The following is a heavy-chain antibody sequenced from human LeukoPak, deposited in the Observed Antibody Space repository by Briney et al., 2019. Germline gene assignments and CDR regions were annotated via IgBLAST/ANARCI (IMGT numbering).Heavy chain of an antibody. J-gene: IGHJ4*02. CDR2: IYYSKNT. D-gene: IGHD5-18*01. V-gene: IGHV4-39*01. CDR3: VSPRGFSYGYFDY. Sequence: PSETLSLTCTVSVGFISSSSAYWGWIRQPPGKGLEWIGSIYYSKNTYYNPSLKGRVTISADTSKNQFSLTLGSVSATDTAVYYCVSPRGFSYGYFDYWGQGTLVTVSS. CDR1: VGFISSSSAY.